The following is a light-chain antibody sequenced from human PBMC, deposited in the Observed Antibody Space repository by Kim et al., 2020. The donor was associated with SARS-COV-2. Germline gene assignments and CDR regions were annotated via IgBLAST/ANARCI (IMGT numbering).Light chain of an antibody. Sequence: PGQRVTLSGRASQSVSSSYLTWYQQKPGQAPRLLIYGASTRATGIPARFSGSGSGTDFTLTISSLQPEDFAVYYCQQDYNLPMYTVGQGTKLEI. CDR2: GAS. CDR1: QSVSSSY. J-gene: IGKJ2*01. CDR3: QQDYNLPMYT. V-gene: IGKV3D-7*01.